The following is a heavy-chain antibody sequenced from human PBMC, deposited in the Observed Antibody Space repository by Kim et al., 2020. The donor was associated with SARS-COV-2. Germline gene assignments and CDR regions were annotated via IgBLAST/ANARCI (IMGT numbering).Heavy chain of an antibody. CDR3: ARDPRQWESEPFDY. J-gene: IGHJ4*02. V-gene: IGHV3-33*01. CDR1: GFTFSSYG. CDR2: IWYDGSNK. Sequence: GGSLRLSCAASGFTFSSYGMHWVRQAPGKGLEWVAVIWYDGSNKYYADSVKGRFTISRDNSKNTLYLQMNSLRAEDTAVYYCARDPRQWESEPFDYWGQGTLVTVSS. D-gene: IGHD1-26*01.